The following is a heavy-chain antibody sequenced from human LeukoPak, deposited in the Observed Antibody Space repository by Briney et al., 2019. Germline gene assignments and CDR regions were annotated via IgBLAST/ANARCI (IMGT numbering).Heavy chain of an antibody. V-gene: IGHV3-23*01. CDR2: ISGSGDNT. CDR3: AKDPNLWFGELSFDY. Sequence: GGTLRLSCAASGFTFSSHGMSWVRQAPGKGLEWVSTISGSGDNTYYADSVKGRFTISRDNSKNTLYLQMNSLRAEDTAVYYCAKDPNLWFGELSFDYWGQGTLVTVSS. CDR1: GFTFSSHG. D-gene: IGHD3-10*01. J-gene: IGHJ4*02.